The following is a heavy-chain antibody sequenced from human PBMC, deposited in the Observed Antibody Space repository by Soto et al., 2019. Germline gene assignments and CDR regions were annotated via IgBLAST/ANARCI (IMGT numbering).Heavy chain of an antibody. CDR3: AKNQGVELVPLATVDWFDP. CDR1: GFIFENFG. CDR2: ISGSGIKK. V-gene: IGHV3-23*01. D-gene: IGHD1-26*01. J-gene: IGHJ5*02. Sequence: GGSLRLSCAASGFIFENFGMSWVRQAPGKGLEWISSISGSGIKKYYADSVKGRFTISRDNSKSTVYLELNNLSAEDTAVYHCAKNQGVELVPLATVDWFDPWGQGSVVTVSS.